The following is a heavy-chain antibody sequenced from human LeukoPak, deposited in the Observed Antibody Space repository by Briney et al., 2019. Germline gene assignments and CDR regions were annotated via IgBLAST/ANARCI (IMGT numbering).Heavy chain of an antibody. CDR2: IYTSGST. CDR1: GGSISSYY. J-gene: IGHJ5*02. V-gene: IGHV4-4*07. D-gene: IGHD6-6*01. CDR3: ARDRGIAARPSNWFDP. Sequence: PSETLSLTCTVSGGSISSYYWSWIRQPAGKGLEWIGRIYTSGSTNYNPSLKSRVTMSVDTSKNQFSLKLSSVTAADTAVYYCARDRGIAARPSNWFDPWGQGTLVTVSS.